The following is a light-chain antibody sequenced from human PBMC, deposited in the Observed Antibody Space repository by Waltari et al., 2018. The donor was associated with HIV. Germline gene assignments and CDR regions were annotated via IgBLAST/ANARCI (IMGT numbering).Light chain of an antibody. CDR3: CSFARSSTWV. V-gene: IGLV2-23*02. J-gene: IGLJ3*02. Sequence: QSALTQPASVSGSPGQSITISCPGTRSNIGSSNLVSWYQQHPGKAPKLMVYEVNKRPSGISNRFSGSKSGNTASLTISGLQAEDEADYYCCSFARSSTWVFGGGTKLSVL. CDR1: RSNIGSSNL. CDR2: EVN.